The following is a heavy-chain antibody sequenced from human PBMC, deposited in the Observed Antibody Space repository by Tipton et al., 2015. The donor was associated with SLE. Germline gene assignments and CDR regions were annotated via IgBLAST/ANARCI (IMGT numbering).Heavy chain of an antibody. CDR3: ARGGAVAGTHLDL. CDR2: IYYSGST. J-gene: IGHJ2*01. CDR1: GGSISSYY. Sequence: TLSLTCTVSGGSISSYYWSWIRQPPGKGLEWIGYIYYSGSTNYNPSLKSRVTISVDTSKNQFSLKLSSVTAADTAVYYCARGGAVAGTHLDLWGRGTLVTVSS. D-gene: IGHD6-19*01. V-gene: IGHV4-59*07.